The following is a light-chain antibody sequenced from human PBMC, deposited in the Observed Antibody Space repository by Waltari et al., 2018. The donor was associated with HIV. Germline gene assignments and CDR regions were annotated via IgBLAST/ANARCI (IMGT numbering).Light chain of an antibody. CDR1: ALPKQY. V-gene: IGLV3-25*03. CDR2: KDS. Sequence: SYELTQPPSVSVSPGQTARITCSGDALPKQYAYWYQQKPGQAPVVVIYKDSERPSWIPDRFSGSSSGTTVTLTISGVQAEDEADYYCQSADSSGPYRVFGGGTKLTVL. J-gene: IGLJ3*02. CDR3: QSADSSGPYRV.